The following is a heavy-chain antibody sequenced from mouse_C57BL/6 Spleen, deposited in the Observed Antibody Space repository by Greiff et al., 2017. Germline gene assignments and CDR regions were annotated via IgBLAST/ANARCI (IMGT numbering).Heavy chain of an antibody. CDR3: ARWDYDGAWFAY. CDR1: GFTFSDYY. J-gene: IGHJ3*01. V-gene: IGHV5-16*01. Sequence: EVQVLESEAGLVQPGSSMKISCTASGFTFSDYYMAWVLQVPEKGLEWVANINYDGGSTYYLDSLKSRFIISRDNAKNILYMQMSSLKSEDTATYYCARWDYDGAWFAYWGQGTLVTVSA. D-gene: IGHD2-4*01. CDR2: INYDGGST.